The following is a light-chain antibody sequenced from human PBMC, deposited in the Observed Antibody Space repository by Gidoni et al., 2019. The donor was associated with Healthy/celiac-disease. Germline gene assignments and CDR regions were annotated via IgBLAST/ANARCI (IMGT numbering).Light chain of an antibody. V-gene: IGKV1-39*01. Sequence: DIQMTQSPSSLSASVGDRVTITCRASQSISSYLNWYQQKPGKAPKLLIYAASSLQSGVPSRFSGSGSGTDFTLTISSLQLEDFATYYCQQSYSTPNTFGQGTRVEIK. CDR3: QQSYSTPNT. J-gene: IGKJ5*01. CDR1: QSISSY. CDR2: AAS.